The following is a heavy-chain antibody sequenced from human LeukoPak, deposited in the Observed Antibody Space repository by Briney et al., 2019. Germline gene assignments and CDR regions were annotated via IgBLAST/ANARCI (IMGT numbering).Heavy chain of an antibody. CDR3: TRGSGWYPDY. CDR1: GFAFSSFW. V-gene: IGHV3-7*04. D-gene: IGHD6-19*01. Sequence: PGGSLRLSCAASGFAFSSFWMSWGREVPGKGLEWVANINQDGREKNYVDSVKGRFTIFRDNAKNSLYLQMNSLRVEDTAVFYCTRGSGWYPDYWGQGTLVTVSS. J-gene: IGHJ4*02. CDR2: INQDGREK.